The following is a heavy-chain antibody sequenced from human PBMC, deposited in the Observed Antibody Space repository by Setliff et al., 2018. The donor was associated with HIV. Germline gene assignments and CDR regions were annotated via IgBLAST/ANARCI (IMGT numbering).Heavy chain of an antibody. V-gene: IGHV4-31*03. D-gene: IGHD3-16*01. CDR3: ARSKKRGDYYYYYYYMDV. J-gene: IGHJ6*03. CDR2: IYYSGST. CDR1: GGSITGYY. Sequence: SETLSLTCTVSGGSITGYYWSWIRQHPGKGLEWIGYIYYSGSTYYNPSLKSRVTISVDTSKNQFSLKLSSVTAADTAVYYCARSKKRGDYYYYYYYMDVWGKGTTVTVSS.